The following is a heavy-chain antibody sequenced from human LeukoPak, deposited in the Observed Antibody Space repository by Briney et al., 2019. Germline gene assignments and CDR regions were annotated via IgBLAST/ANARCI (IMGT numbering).Heavy chain of an antibody. CDR2: IYYSGST. D-gene: IGHD3-9*01. Sequence: PSQTLSLTCTVSGGSINSGGYYWGWIRQPPGKGLEWIGSIYYSGSTYYNPSLKSRVTISVDTSKNQFSLKLSSVTAADTAVYYCARETSLTGYFYFDYWGQGTLVTVSS. J-gene: IGHJ4*02. CDR3: ARETSLTGYFYFDY. V-gene: IGHV4-39*07. CDR1: GGSINSGGYY.